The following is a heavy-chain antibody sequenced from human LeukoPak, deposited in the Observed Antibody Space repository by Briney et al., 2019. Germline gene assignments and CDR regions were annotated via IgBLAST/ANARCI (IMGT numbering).Heavy chain of an antibody. D-gene: IGHD6-6*01. J-gene: IGHJ5*02. CDR2: INHSGST. CDR1: GGSFSGYY. Sequence: SETLSLTCAVYGGSFSGYYWSWIRQPPGKGLEWIGEINHSGSTNYNPSLKSRVTISVDTSKNQFSLKLSSVTAADTAVYYCARDNIAARVYWFDPWGQGTLVTVSS. V-gene: IGHV4-34*01. CDR3: ARDNIAARVYWFDP.